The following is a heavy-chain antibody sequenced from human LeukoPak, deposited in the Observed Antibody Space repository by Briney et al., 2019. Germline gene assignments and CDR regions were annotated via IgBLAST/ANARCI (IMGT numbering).Heavy chain of an antibody. CDR3: ARDRGYGPGY. CDR2: IYYSGST. J-gene: IGHJ4*02. CDR1: GGSISSGDYY. V-gene: IGHV4-30-4*08. D-gene: IGHD2-15*01. Sequence: SETLSLTCTVSGGSISSGDYYWSWIRQPPGKGLEWFGYIYYSGSTYYNPSLKSRVTISVDTSKNQFSLKLSSVTAADTAVYYCARDRGYGPGYWGQGTLVTVSS.